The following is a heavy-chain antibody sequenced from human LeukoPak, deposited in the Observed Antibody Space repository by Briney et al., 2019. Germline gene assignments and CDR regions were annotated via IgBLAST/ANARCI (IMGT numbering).Heavy chain of an antibody. CDR1: GLTLRSIA. D-gene: IGHD2-15*01. V-gene: IGHV3-30-3*01. CDR3: ARGPDPRILLDYFDY. J-gene: IGHJ4*02. CDR2: ISYDGSNK. Sequence: GGSWRSPVEAPGLTLRSIAMTGFGQAPGKGLEWVAVISYDGSNKYYADSVKGRFTISRDNSKNTLYLQMNSLRAEDTAVYYCARGPDPRILLDYFDYWGQGTLVTVSS.